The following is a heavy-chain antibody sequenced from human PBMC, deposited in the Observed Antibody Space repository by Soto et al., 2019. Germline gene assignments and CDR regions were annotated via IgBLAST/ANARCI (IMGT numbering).Heavy chain of an antibody. Sequence: QVQLVESGGGVVQPGRSLRLSCAASGFTFSSYGMHWVRQSPGKGLEWVAVILYDGSNKYYADSVKGRLTISIDNYKNPLYLQMNSLSAEDTAVYYCARRRDYYDRSGLDYWGQGTLVTVSS. CDR2: ILYDGSNK. CDR3: ARRRDYYDRSGLDY. V-gene: IGHV3-30*03. D-gene: IGHD3-22*01. CDR1: GFTFSSYG. J-gene: IGHJ4*02.